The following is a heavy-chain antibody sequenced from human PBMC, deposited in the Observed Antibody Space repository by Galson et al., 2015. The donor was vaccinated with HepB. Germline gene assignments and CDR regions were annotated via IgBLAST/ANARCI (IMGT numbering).Heavy chain of an antibody. J-gene: IGHJ4*02. CDR1: GFTFSSYA. CDR2: ISGSGGST. V-gene: IGHV3-23*01. D-gene: IGHD6-13*01. Sequence: SLRLSCAASGFTFSSYAMSWVRQAPGKGLEWVSAISGSGGSTYYADSVKGRFTISRDNSKNTLYLQMNSLRAEDTAVYYCAKDKGLSSSWYHYWGQGTLVTVSS. CDR3: AKDKGLSSSWYHY.